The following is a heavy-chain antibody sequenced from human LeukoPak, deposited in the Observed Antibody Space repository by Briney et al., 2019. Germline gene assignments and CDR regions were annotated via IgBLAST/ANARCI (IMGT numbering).Heavy chain of an antibody. CDR2: ISGSGGGT. J-gene: IGHJ5*02. D-gene: IGHD3-3*01. CDR3: AKSGDDFWRA. Sequence: PGGSLRLSCTASGFTFASYAMSWVRQAPGRGLEWVSTISGSGGGTYYADSLKGRFIVSRDNSKNTLYLQMNSLRADDGAVYYCAKSGDDFWRAWGQGTLVTVSS. CDR1: GFTFASYA. V-gene: IGHV3-23*01.